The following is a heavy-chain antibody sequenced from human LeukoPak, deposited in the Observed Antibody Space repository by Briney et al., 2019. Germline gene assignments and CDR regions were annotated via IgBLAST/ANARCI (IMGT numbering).Heavy chain of an antibody. CDR3: ARQQQLPYFDY. CDR1: GYSFTSYW. V-gene: IGHV5-51*01. Sequence: GESLKISCKGSGYSFTSYWIGWVRQMPGKGLEWMGIIWPDDSDTRYSPSFQGQVTISVDKSISTAYLQWRSLKASDTAMYYCARQQQLPYFDYWGQGTLVTVSS. CDR2: IWPDDSDT. J-gene: IGHJ4*02. D-gene: IGHD4-23*01.